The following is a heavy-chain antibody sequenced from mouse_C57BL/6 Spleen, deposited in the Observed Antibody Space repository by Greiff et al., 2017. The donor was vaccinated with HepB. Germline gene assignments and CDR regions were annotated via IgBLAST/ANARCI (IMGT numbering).Heavy chain of an antibody. CDR3: ARHDYYGSSYWYFDV. CDR2: ISSGGSYT. D-gene: IGHD1-1*01. J-gene: IGHJ1*03. CDR1: GFTFSSYG. Sequence: EVQLVESGGDLVKPGGSLKLSCAASGFTFSSYGMSWVRQTPDKRLEWVATISSGGSYTYYPDSVKGRITISRDNAKNTLYLQMSSLKSEDTAMYYCARHDYYGSSYWYFDVWGTGTTVTVSS. V-gene: IGHV5-6*01.